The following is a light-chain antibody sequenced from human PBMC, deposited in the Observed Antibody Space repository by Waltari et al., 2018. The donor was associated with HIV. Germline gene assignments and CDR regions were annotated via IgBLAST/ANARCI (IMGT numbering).Light chain of an antibody. CDR2: AAS. V-gene: IGKV3-20*01. J-gene: IGKJ4*01. Sequence: EIGWTQSPGTLSLAPGESATLSCRASPGLTTSYLTWYQQKPDQAPRLLIFAASRSATGIPDRFSGRGSGTDFSHTIARLEAEDFAVYYCQQYVNSPVTFGGGTKVEIK. CDR3: QQYVNSPVT. CDR1: PGLTTSY.